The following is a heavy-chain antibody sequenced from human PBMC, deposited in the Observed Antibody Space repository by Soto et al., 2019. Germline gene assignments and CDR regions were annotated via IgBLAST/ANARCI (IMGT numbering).Heavy chain of an antibody. CDR2: IDTDGGGT. CDR1: GFTFRSHR. Sequence: EVQLVESGGGLVQPGGSLRVSCAASGFTFRSHRIHWVRQAPGKGLEWVSRIDTDGGGTSYADSVKGRFTISTDNAENTVYLQMNGLRVEDTXXXYCATVFDVWGQGTLVTVSS. D-gene: IGHD4-17*01. CDR3: ATVFDV. V-gene: IGHV3-74*01. J-gene: IGHJ4*02.